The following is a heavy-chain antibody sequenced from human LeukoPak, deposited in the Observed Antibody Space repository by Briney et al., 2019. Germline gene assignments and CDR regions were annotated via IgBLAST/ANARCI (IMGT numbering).Heavy chain of an antibody. CDR3: ARAICGGDCYQRRYYFDY. CDR2: ISAYSGKT. V-gene: IGHV1-18*01. D-gene: IGHD2-21*02. Sequence: ASVKVSCKASGYTLTNYGISWVRQAPGQGLEWMGWISAYSGKTNYAQKLQGRVTMTTDTSTSTAYMELRSLRSDDTAVYYCARAICGGDCYQRRYYFDYWGQGTLVTVSS. J-gene: IGHJ4*02. CDR1: GYTLTNYG.